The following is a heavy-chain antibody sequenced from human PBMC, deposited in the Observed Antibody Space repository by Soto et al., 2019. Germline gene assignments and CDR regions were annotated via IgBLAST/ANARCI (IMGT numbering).Heavy chain of an antibody. CDR3: VTDLNWQGH. V-gene: IGHV3-7*01. J-gene: IGHJ4*02. CDR1: GFSFSSVW. Sequence: GGSLRLSCVVSGFSFSSVWMTWVRQAPGKGLECVANIKYDGSEEYYVDSVKGRFTISRDNAKNSLYLQMNSLRDEDSAVYYCVTDLNWQGHWGQGTLVTDSS. CDR2: IKYDGSEE.